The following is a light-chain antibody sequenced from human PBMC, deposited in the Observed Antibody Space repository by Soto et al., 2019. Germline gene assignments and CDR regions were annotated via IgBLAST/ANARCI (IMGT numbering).Light chain of an antibody. CDR2: GAS. CDR3: QQYGSSPGT. J-gene: IGKJ1*01. CDR1: QSVSSTY. V-gene: IGKV3-20*01. Sequence: EIALTQSPGTLALSPGERASLSCRASQSVSSTYLAWYQQKPGQAPRLLIYGASSRATGIPDRFSGSGSGTDFTLTISGLEPEDFAVYYCQQYGSSPGTFGQGTKVDIK.